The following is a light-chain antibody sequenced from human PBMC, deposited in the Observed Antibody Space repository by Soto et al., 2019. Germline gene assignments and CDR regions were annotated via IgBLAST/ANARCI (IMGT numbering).Light chain of an antibody. Sequence: QSALTQPASVSGSPGQSITISCTGTSSDVGGYNYVSWYQQFPGKAPKLMIYDVSNRPSGVSNRFSGSKSGNTASLTISGLQAEDEADYYCSSYTSTFYVFGRGTRSPS. CDR1: SSDVGGYNY. J-gene: IGLJ1*01. V-gene: IGLV2-14*01. CDR2: DVS. CDR3: SSYTSTFYV.